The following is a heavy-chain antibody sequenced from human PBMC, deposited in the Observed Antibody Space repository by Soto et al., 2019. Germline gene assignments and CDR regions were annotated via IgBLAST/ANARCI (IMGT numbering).Heavy chain of an antibody. Sequence: QVQLQESGPGLVKPSQTLSLTCTVSGGSINSGGYYWNWIRQHPGKGLEWIGYLYYSGSTYYNPSPKSRVAISVATSKNQFTLKLSSVTAADTAMYYCARDGSYYFDYWGQGILVTVSS. CDR3: ARDGSYYFDY. J-gene: IGHJ4*02. V-gene: IGHV4-31*03. CDR1: GGSINSGGYY. CDR2: LYYSGST.